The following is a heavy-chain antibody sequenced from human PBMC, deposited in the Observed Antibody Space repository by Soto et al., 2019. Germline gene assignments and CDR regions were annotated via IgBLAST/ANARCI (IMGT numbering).Heavy chain of an antibody. CDR2: ISAYNGNT. V-gene: IGHV1-18*01. D-gene: IGHD1-26*01. J-gene: IGHJ4*02. Sequence: QVQLVQSGAEVKKPGASVKVSCKASGYTFASYAISWMRQAPGQGLEWMGWISAYNGNTNYAQKLKGRVTMTTDTSTITAYMELSSLRSDDTAVYYCARDPPLPDYWGQGTLVTVSS. CDR1: GYTFASYA. CDR3: ARDPPLPDY.